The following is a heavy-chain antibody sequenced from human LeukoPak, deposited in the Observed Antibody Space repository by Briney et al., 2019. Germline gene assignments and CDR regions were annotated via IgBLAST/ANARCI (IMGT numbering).Heavy chain of an antibody. Sequence: GGSLRLSCAASGFTFSSYAMSWVRQSPGKGLEWVSAISGGGGSTYYADSVKGRFTISRDNSKNTLYLQMNSLRAEDTAVYFCAKFNDILTGYFDYWGQGTLVTVSS. V-gene: IGHV3-23*01. D-gene: IGHD3-9*01. CDR3: AKFNDILTGYFDY. CDR1: GFTFSSYA. CDR2: ISGGGGST. J-gene: IGHJ4*02.